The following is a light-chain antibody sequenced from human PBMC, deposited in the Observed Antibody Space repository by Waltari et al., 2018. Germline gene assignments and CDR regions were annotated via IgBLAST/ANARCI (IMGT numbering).Light chain of an antibody. Sequence: EIVLTQSPGTLSLSPGERAIVSCRASQSVGWTLAWYQQKPGQAPRLLIYGASNRATGIPDRFIGSGFGTEFSLTISGLEPEDSAVYYCQHYLRLPVAFGQGTKVEIK. J-gene: IGKJ1*01. CDR2: GAS. CDR3: QHYLRLPVA. V-gene: IGKV3-20*01. CDR1: QSVGWT.